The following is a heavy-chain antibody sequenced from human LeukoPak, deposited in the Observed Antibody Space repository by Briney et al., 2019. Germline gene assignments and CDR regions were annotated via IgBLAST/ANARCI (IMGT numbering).Heavy chain of an antibody. J-gene: IGHJ4*02. CDR1: GFTFSSYW. Sequence: PGGSLRLSCEVSGFTFSSYWMSWVRQPPGKGLEWVANIKGDGSEKLYVDSVRGRFTVSRDNAKNSLYLHVNNLRAEDTAVYYCARGNGGDYFDFWGQGTLVTVSS. CDR3: ARGNGGDYFDF. CDR2: IKGDGSEK. D-gene: IGHD2-8*01. V-gene: IGHV3-7*01.